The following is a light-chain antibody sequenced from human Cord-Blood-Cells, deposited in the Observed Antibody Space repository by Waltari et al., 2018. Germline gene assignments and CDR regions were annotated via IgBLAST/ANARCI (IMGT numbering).Light chain of an antibody. CDR3: QQYYSTPLT. CDR1: QSVLYSSNNKNY. J-gene: IGKJ4*01. V-gene: IGKV4-1*01. CDR2: WAS. Sequence: DIVMTQSPDSLAVSLGERATIKCKSSQSVLYSSNNKNYLAWYQQKPVQPPKLLIYWASTRESGVPDRFSGSGSGTDFTLTISSLQAEDVAVYYCQQYYSTPLTFGGGTKVEIK.